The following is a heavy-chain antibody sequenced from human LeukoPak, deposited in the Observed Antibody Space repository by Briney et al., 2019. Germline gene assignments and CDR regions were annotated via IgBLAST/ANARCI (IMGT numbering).Heavy chain of an antibody. Sequence: ASVKVSCKASGYTFTSYNMHWVRQAPGQGLEWMGIINPSGGSTSYAQKFQGRVTMTRDTSTSTVYMELSSLRSDDTAVYYCAAVPAAIPHYWGQGTLVTVPS. CDR2: INPSGGST. D-gene: IGHD2-2*01. J-gene: IGHJ4*02. CDR3: AAVPAAIPHY. V-gene: IGHV1-46*01. CDR1: GYTFTSYN.